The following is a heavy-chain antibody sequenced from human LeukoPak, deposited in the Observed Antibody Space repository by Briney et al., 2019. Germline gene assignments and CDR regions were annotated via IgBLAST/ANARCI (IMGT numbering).Heavy chain of an antibody. J-gene: IGHJ5*02. D-gene: IGHD3-10*01. CDR3: ARSRQASGLFSS. CDR1: GGSISSYY. V-gene: IGHV4-59*12. CDR2: IYSSGST. Sequence: SETLSLTCTVSGGSISSYYWSWIRGPPGKGLEWIGHIYSSGSTNYNPSLKSRVTISVDTSKNQFFLNVTSLTAADTAVYYCARSRQASGLFSSWGQGTLVVVSS.